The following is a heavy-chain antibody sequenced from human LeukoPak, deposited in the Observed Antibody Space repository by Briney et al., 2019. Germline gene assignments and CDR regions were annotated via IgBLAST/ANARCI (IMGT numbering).Heavy chain of an antibody. CDR2: MNPNSGNT. CDR1: GYTFTSYD. V-gene: IGHV1-8*01. J-gene: IGHJ4*02. Sequence: ASVKVSCKASGYTFTSYDINWVRQATGQGLEWMGWMNPNSGNTGYAQKFQGRVTMTRNTSISTAYMELSSLRSEDTAVYYCARGARSYYDSSGYYINFDYWGQGTLVTVSS. D-gene: IGHD3-22*01. CDR3: ARGARSYYDSSGYYINFDY.